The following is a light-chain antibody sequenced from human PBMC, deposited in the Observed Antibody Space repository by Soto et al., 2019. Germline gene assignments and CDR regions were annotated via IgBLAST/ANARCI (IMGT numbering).Light chain of an antibody. V-gene: IGKV3-11*01. CDR2: DAS. J-gene: IGKJ4*01. Sequence: EIVLTQSPATLSLSPGERATLSCRASQSVRSYLVWYQQKPGQPPRLLIYDASKRATGIPARFSGSGSGTEFTLTINSLEPEDFAVYYCQHRSAWPITFGGGTKVEIK. CDR1: QSVRSY. CDR3: QHRSAWPIT.